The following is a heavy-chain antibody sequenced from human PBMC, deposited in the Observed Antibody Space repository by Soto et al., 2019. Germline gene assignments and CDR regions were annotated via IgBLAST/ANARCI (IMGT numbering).Heavy chain of an antibody. CDR3: ARDLTRYGDPSDAFDI. CDR1: GGSISGGGYY. J-gene: IGHJ3*02. V-gene: IGHV4-31*03. D-gene: IGHD4-17*01. CDR2: IYYSGST. Sequence: SETLSLTCTVSGGSISGGGYYWSWIRQHPGKGLEWIGYIYYSGSTYYNPSLKSRVTISVDTSKNQLSLKLSCVTAEDTAVFYCARDLTRYGDPSDAFDIWGQGTMVTVSS.